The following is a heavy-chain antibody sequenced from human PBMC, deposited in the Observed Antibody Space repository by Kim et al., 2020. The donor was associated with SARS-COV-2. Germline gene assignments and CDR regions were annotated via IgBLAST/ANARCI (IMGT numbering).Heavy chain of an antibody. D-gene: IGHD3-10*01. Sequence: YAAPVKGRFTISRDDSKNTLYLQMNSLKTEDTAVYYCTTDPYGSGSSFDYWGQGTLVTVSS. J-gene: IGHJ4*02. CDR3: TTDPYGSGSSFDY. V-gene: IGHV3-15*01.